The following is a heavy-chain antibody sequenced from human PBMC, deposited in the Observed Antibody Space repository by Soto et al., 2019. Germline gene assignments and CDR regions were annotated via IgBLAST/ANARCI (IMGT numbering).Heavy chain of an antibody. D-gene: IGHD2-21*02. CDR3: ANGEVTAIPYY. Sequence: SETLSLTCTVSGGSISSSSYYWGWIRQPPGKGLEWIGSIYYSGSTYYNPSLKSRVTISVDTSKNQFSLKLSSVTAADTAVYYCANGEVTAIPYYWGQGTLVTVSS. CDR2: IYYSGST. V-gene: IGHV4-39*01. J-gene: IGHJ4*02. CDR1: GGSISSSSYY.